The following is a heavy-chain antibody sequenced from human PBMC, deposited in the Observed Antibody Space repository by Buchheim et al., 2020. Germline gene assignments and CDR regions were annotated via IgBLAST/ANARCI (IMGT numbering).Heavy chain of an antibody. J-gene: IGHJ4*02. CDR2: TGNKANYYST. CDR3: ARGYYDSSGAQGMEY. CDR1: GFNFSDHY. Sequence: EVQLVESGGGLVQPGGSLRPSCAASGFNFSDHYMDWVRQVPGKGLEWVGRTGNKANYYSTQYAASVKGRFTISRDDSMNSVFLQMNSLKSEDTGVYYCARGYYDSSGAQGMEYWGQGAL. D-gene: IGHD3-22*01. V-gene: IGHV3-72*01.